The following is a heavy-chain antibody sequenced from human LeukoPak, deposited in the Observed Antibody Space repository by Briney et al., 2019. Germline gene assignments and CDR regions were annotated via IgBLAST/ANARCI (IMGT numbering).Heavy chain of an antibody. D-gene: IGHD6-6*01. J-gene: IGHJ4*02. Sequence: GGSLRLSCAASGFTFSSYAMHWVRQAPGKGLEWVAVMSYDGNNKYYADSVKGRFTISRDKSKNTLYPQMNSLRAEDSAVYYCARDIESVRSSPGYYFDYWGQGTLVTVSS. CDR2: MSYDGNNK. CDR3: ARDIESVRSSPGYYFDY. CDR1: GFTFSSYA. V-gene: IGHV3-30-3*01.